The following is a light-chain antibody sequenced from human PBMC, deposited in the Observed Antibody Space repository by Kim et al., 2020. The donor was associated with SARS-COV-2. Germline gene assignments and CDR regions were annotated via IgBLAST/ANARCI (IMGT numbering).Light chain of an antibody. CDR2: GKN. J-gene: IGLJ2*01. V-gene: IGLV3-19*01. Sequence: SSELTQDPAVSVALGQTVRITCRGDSLRSYYATWYQQKAGQAPALVVYGKNNRPSGIPDRFSGSSSGNTASLTITGAQADDEADYYCMSRGTSGAVVLGGGTKLTVL. CDR1: SLRSYY. CDR3: MSRGTSGAVV.